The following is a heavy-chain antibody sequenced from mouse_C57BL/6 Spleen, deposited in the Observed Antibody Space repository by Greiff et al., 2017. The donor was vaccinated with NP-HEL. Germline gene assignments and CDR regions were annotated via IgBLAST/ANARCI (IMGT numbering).Heavy chain of an antibody. CDR3: ARGTGGGLYYYAMDY. D-gene: IGHD4-1*01. CDR2: IYPGSGNT. V-gene: IGHV1-76*01. CDR1: GYTFTDYY. J-gene: IGHJ4*01. Sequence: QVQLQQSGAELVRPGASVKLSCKASGYTFTDYYINWVKQRPGQGLEWIARIYPGSGNTYYNEKFKGKATLTAEKSSSTAYMQLSSLTSEDSAVYFCARGTGGGLYYYAMDYWGQGTSVTVSS.